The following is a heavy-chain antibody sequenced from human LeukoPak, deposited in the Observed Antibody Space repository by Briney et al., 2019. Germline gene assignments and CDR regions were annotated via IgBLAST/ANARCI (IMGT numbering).Heavy chain of an antibody. CDR2: IDSDGSWT. CDR3: VSFYETY. V-gene: IGHV3-74*01. CDR1: GNYW. D-gene: IGHD2/OR15-2a*01. Sequence: GGSLTLSFAASGNYWMHWLRQVPGKGLVWVSHIDSDGSWTSYADSVKARFTISKDNAKNTVYLQMNSLRAEETAVYYCVSFYETYWGRGTLVTVSS. J-gene: IGHJ4*02.